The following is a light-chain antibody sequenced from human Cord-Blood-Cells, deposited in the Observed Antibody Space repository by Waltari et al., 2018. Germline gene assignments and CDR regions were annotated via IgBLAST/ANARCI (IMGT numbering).Light chain of an antibody. CDR1: QSISSW. CDR3: QQYKSYST. J-gene: IGKJ1*01. CDR2: KAS. Sequence: DIQITPSPSTLSASVGDSVTLTCRASQSISSWLAWYQQKPGKAPKLLIYKASSLESGGPSRFSGSGSGTEFTLTISSLQPDDFATYYCQQYKSYSTFGQGTKVEIK. V-gene: IGKV1-5*03.